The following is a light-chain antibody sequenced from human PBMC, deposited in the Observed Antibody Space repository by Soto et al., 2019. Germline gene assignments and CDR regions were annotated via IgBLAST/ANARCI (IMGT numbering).Light chain of an antibody. CDR1: SSDIGGFNF. Sequence: QSVLTQPASVSGSPGQSITISCAGTSSDIGGFNFVSWFQQLPGNAPKLLIYEVINRPSGVSNRFSGSKSGNTASLTISGLQAEDEADDYCSSYTSRRILSYVFGTGTKLTVL. V-gene: IGLV2-14*01. J-gene: IGLJ1*01. CDR2: EVI. CDR3: SSYTSRRILSYV.